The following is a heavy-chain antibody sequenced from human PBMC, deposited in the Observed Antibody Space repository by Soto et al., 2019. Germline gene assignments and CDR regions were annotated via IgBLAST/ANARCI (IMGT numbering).Heavy chain of an antibody. V-gene: IGHV3-48*02. CDR3: ARTDYDFWSGYPQPHYYYGMDV. CDR1: GFTFSSYS. Sequence: GGSLRLSCAASGFTFSSYSMNWVRQAPGKGLEWVSYISSSSSTIYYADSVKGRFTISRDNAKNSLYLQMNSLRDEDTAVYYCARTDYDFWSGYPQPHYYYGMDVWGQGTTVTVS. D-gene: IGHD3-3*01. CDR2: ISSSSSTI. J-gene: IGHJ6*02.